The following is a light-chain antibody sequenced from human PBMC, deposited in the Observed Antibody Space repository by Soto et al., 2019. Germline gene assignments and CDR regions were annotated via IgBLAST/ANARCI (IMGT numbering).Light chain of an antibody. Sequence: QSALTQPASVSGSPGQSITIYCTGTSSDVADYKYVSWYQQHPGKAPKALIAEVTKRPSGVSDRFSGSKSGNTASLTISGLQAEDEADYYCSSYTTNSTLVFGTGTKLTVL. J-gene: IGLJ1*01. CDR3: SSYTTNSTLV. CDR2: EVT. CDR1: SSDVADYKY. V-gene: IGLV2-14*01.